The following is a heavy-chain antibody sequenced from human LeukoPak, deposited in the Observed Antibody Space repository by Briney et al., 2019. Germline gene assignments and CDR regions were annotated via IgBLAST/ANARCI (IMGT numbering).Heavy chain of an antibody. V-gene: IGHV1-2*02. D-gene: IGHD3-10*01. CDR1: GYTFTGYY. J-gene: IGHJ5*02. Sequence: ASVKVSCKASGYTFTGYYMHWVRQAPGQGLEWMGWINPNSGGTNYAQKFQGRVTMTRDTSISTAYMELSRLRSDDTAVYYCARMVRKRPTYNWFDPWGQGILVTVSS. CDR2: INPNSGGT. CDR3: ARMVRKRPTYNWFDP.